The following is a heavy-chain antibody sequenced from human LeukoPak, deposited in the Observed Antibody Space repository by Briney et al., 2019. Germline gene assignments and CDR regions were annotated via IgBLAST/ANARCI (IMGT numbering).Heavy chain of an antibody. Sequence: VGSLRLSCAASGFTFENYGMTWVRQAPGKGLEWVSHINWSGGTIDCADSVKGRFTISRDDAKRSLYLQMNSLTAEDTALYYCARKGSGIDYWGQGALVGVST. CDR2: INWSGGTI. CDR3: ARKGSGIDY. D-gene: IGHD6-19*01. CDR1: GFTFENYG. V-gene: IGHV3-20*04. J-gene: IGHJ4*02.